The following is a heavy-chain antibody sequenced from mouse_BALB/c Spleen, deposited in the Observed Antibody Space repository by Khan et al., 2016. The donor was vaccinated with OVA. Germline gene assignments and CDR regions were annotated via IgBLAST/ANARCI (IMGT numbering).Heavy chain of an antibody. CDR2: ISSGGTT. CDR1: GFTFSNYA. J-gene: IGHJ3*01. Sequence: EVQLVESGGDLVKPGGSLKLSCAASGFTFSNYAMSWVRQTPEKRLEWVASISSGGTTYYPDRVKGRFNISRDNARNLLYMQMNSLRSEDTAMFYFAGDYLFTYWGQGTLVTVSA. CDR3: AGDYLFTY. V-gene: IGHV5-6-5*01. D-gene: IGHD1-1*02.